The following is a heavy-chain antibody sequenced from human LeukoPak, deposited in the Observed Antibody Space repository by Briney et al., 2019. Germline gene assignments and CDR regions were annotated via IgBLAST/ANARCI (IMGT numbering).Heavy chain of an antibody. CDR2: ISITGTK. CDR3: STAKFDN. J-gene: IGHJ4*02. V-gene: IGHV3-48*03. Sequence: GGSLRLSCTASGFTFSSYEMNWVRQAPGKGLEWVSHISITGTKYYADSVKGRFTISRDNAKNSLYLQMNSLRAEDTAVYYCSTAKFDNWGQGTLVTVSS. CDR1: GFTFSSYE.